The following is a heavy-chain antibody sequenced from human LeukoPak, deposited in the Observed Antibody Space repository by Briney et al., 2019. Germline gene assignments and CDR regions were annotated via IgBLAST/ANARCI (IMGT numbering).Heavy chain of an antibody. V-gene: IGHV3-30*03. CDR3: AVAGDAFDI. CDR1: GFTFSSYG. D-gene: IGHD6-13*01. J-gene: IGHJ3*02. Sequence: GGSLRLSCAASGFTFSSYGMHWVRQAPGKGLEWVAVISYDGSNKYYADSVKGRFTISRDNSKNTLYLQMNSLRAEDTAVYYCAVAGDAFDIWGQGTMVTVSS. CDR2: ISYDGSNK.